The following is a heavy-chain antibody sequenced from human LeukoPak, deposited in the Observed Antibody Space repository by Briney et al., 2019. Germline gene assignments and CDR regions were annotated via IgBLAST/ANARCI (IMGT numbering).Heavy chain of an antibody. V-gene: IGHV3-21*01. CDR2: ISSSGSYI. CDR1: RFTFSSYS. CDR3: ARDQYYYGDSGDLDY. D-gene: IGHD4-17*01. J-gene: IGHJ4*02. Sequence: GGSLRLSCAASRFTFSSYSMNWVRQAPGKGLEWVSSISSSGSYIYYADSVKGRFTISRDNAKNSLYLQMNSLRAEDTAVYYCARDQYYYGDSGDLDYWGQGTLVTVSS.